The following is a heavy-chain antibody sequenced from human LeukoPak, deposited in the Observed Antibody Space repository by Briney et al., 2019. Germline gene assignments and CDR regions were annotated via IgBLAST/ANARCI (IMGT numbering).Heavy chain of an antibody. CDR3: TTGRITIFGVVQRGTDY. CDR2: IKSKTDGCTT. V-gene: IGHV3-15*01. D-gene: IGHD3-3*01. CDR1: GFTFSNAW. Sequence: PGGSLRLSCAASGFTFSNAWMSWVRQAPGKGMEWVGRIKSKTDGCTTDYAAAVKGRFTISRDDSKNTLYLQMNSLKTEDTAVYYCTTGRITIFGVVQRGTDYWGQGTLVTVSS. J-gene: IGHJ4*02.